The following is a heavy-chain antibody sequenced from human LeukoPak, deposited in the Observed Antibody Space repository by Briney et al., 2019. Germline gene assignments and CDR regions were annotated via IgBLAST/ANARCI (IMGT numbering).Heavy chain of an antibody. Sequence: GGSLRLSCAASGFTFSGYTIHWVRQASGKGLEWVGHIRTKANNYATDYDASVKGRFTISRDDSKSTAFLQMNSLKTEDTAVYYCSRHDALPGDYWGQGTQVTVSS. CDR2: IRTKANNYAT. D-gene: IGHD2-21*02. CDR3: SRHDALPGDY. V-gene: IGHV3-73*01. J-gene: IGHJ4*02. CDR1: GFTFSGYT.